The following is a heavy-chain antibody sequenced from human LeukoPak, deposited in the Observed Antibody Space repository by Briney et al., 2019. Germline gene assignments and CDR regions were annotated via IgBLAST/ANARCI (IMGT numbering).Heavy chain of an antibody. V-gene: IGHV3-9*01. D-gene: IGHD2-2*01. CDR2: ISWNSGSI. CDR3: AKEMGYCSSTSCSYYYYGMDV. CDR1: RFTFDDYA. J-gene: IGHJ6*02. Sequence: GRSLRLSCAASRFTFDDYAMHWVRQAPGKGLEWVSGISWNSGSIGYADSVKGRFTISRDNAKNSLYLQMNSLRAEDTALYYCAKEMGYCSSTSCSYYYYGMDVWGQGTTVTVSS.